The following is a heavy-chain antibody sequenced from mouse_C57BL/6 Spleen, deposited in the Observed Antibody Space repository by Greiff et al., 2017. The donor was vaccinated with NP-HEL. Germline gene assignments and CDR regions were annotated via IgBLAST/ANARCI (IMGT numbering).Heavy chain of an antibody. J-gene: IGHJ4*01. CDR3: ARSLWYYAMDY. D-gene: IGHD1-1*02. Sequence: VKVVESGPELVKPGASVKISCKASGYAFSSSWMNWVKQRPGKGLEWIGRIYPGDGDTNYNGKFKGKATLTADKSSSTAYMQLSSLTSEDSAVYFCARSLWYYAMDYWGQGTSVTVSS. CDR2: IYPGDGDT. V-gene: IGHV1-82*01. CDR1: GYAFSSSW.